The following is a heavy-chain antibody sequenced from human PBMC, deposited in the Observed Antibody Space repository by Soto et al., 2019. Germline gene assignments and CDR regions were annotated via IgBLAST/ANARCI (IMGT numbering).Heavy chain of an antibody. V-gene: IGHV1-69*01. J-gene: IGHJ6*02. CDR2: IIPIFGTA. CDR3: AICPYSSSHYYYGMDV. D-gene: IGHD6-13*01. CDR1: GGTFSSYA. Sequence: QVPLVQSGAEVKKPGSSVKVSCKASGGTFSSYAISWVRQAPGQGLEWMGGIIPIFGTANYAQKFKGRVTITADESTSTAYMELSSLRSEDTAVYYCAICPYSSSHYYYGMDVWGQGTTVTVSS.